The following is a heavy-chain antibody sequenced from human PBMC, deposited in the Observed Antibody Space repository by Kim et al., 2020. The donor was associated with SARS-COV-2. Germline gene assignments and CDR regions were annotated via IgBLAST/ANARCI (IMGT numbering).Heavy chain of an antibody. Sequence: ASVKVSCKASGYTFTGYYMHWVRQAPGQGLEWMGWINPNSGGTNYAQKFQGWVTMTRDTSISTAYMELSRLRSDDTAVYYCARGPMVRGVIMTYYFDYWGQGTLVTVSS. CDR1: GYTFTGYY. J-gene: IGHJ4*02. CDR2: INPNSGGT. CDR3: ARGPMVRGVIMTYYFDY. V-gene: IGHV1-2*04. D-gene: IGHD3-10*01.